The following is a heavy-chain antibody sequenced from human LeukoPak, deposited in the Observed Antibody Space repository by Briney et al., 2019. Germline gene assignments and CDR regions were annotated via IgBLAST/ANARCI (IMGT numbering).Heavy chain of an antibody. Sequence: SETLSLTCTVSGGSISSGGYYWSWIRQPPGKGLEWIGYIYHSGSTYYNPSLKSRVTISVDTSKNQFSLKLSSVTAADTAVYYCAIFSGGDWFDPWGQGTLVTVSS. D-gene: IGHD1-26*01. CDR3: AIFSGGDWFDP. CDR2: IYHSGST. CDR1: GGSISSGGYY. J-gene: IGHJ5*02. V-gene: IGHV4-30-2*02.